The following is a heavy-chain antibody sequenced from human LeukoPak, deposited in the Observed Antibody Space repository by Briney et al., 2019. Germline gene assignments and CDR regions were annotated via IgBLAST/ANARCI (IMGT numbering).Heavy chain of an antibody. D-gene: IGHD1-26*01. CDR3: ALSWELLTFDY. V-gene: IGHV4-61*08. CDR1: GGSISSGDYY. Sequence: SETLSLTCTVSGGSISSGDYYWSWIRQPPGKGLEWIGYIYYSGSTNYNPSLKSRVTISVDTSKNQFSLKLSSVTAADTAVYYCALSWELLTFDYWGQGTLVTVSS. CDR2: IYYSGST. J-gene: IGHJ4*02.